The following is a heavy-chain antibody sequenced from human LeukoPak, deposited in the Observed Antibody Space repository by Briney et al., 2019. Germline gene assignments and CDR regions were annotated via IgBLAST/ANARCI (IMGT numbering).Heavy chain of an antibody. CDR1: GFSFSSHA. V-gene: IGHV3-23*01. CDR3: AKGPLIEVAGTTWDY. J-gene: IGHJ4*02. Sequence: GGSLRLSCEASGFSFSSHAMGWIRQSPGKGLEWVSAISGSGINTYYADSVKGRFTISRDNSENTLYLQMNSLRVEDTAVYYCAKGPLIEVAGTTWDYWGQGTLVTVSS. D-gene: IGHD6-19*01. CDR2: ISGSGINT.